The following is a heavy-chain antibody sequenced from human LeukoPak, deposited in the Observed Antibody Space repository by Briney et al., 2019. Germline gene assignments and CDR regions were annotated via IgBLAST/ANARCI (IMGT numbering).Heavy chain of an antibody. CDR1: GFTFSDYY. V-gene: IGHV3-11*01. CDR2: ISSSGSTI. Sequence: PGGSLRLSCAASGFTFSDYYMSWIRQAPGKGLEWVSYISSSGSTIYYADSVKGRFTISRDNANNSMYLQMNRLSAEDTAVYYCERDIEDMWYYYNYGMDVWGQGTTVTVSS. D-gene: IGHD2-15*01. CDR3: ERDIEDMWYYYNYGMDV. J-gene: IGHJ6*02.